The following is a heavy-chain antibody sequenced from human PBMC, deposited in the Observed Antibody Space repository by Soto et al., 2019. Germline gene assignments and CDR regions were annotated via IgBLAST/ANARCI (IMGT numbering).Heavy chain of an antibody. Sequence: QVQLQESGPGLVKPSGTLSLTCAVSGGSISSSNWWSWVRQSPGKGLEWIGEIHHSGSTNYNPSLKSRVTISVDKSKNQFSLKLSSVTAADTAVYYCASTYYSDISGYYSLGDWGQGTPVTVSS. CDR3: ASTYYSDISGYYSLGD. J-gene: IGHJ4*02. CDR2: IHHSGST. D-gene: IGHD3-22*01. CDR1: GGSISSSNW. V-gene: IGHV4-4*02.